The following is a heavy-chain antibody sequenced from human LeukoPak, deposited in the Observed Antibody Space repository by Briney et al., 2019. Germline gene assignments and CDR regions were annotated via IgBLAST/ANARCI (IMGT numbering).Heavy chain of an antibody. CDR1: GGSISGYY. CDR2: IYYSGST. D-gene: IGHD2/OR15-2a*01. V-gene: IGHV4-59*08. Sequence: SETLSLTCTVSGGSISGYYWSWIRQPPGKGLEWIGYIYYSGSTNYNPSLKSRVTISVDTSKNQFSLRLSSVTAADTAVYYCAGHHPRNTVDFWGQGTLVTVSS. CDR3: AGHHPRNTVDF. J-gene: IGHJ4*02.